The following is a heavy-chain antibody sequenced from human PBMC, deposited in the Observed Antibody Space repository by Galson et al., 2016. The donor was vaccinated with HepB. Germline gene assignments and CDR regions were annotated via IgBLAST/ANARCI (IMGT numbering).Heavy chain of an antibody. D-gene: IGHD2-2*01. CDR3: AKDGRIYCSSASCHDHFRY. V-gene: IGHV3-30*18. CDR1: GFTFSSYG. Sequence: SLRLSCAASGFTFSSYGMHWVRQAPGKGLEWVAFISYDGSNKKYADSVKGRFTISRDNSKKTLYLQMNSLRAEDTAVYYCAKDGRIYCSSASCHDHFRYWGKGTTVTVSS. J-gene: IGHJ6*04. CDR2: ISYDGSNK.